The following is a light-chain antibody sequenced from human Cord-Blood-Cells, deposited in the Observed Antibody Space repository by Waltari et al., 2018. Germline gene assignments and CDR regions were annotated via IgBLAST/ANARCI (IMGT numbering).Light chain of an antibody. CDR1: SSDVGGYNY. CDR3: SSYTSSSTYVA. J-gene: IGLJ2*01. V-gene: IGLV2-14*01. Sequence: QSALTQPASVSGSPGQSITISCTGTSSDVGGYNYVSWYQQHPGKAPKLMIYDVSNRPSGVSNRFSGSKSGNTASLTISGLQAEDEADHYCSSYTSSSTYVAFGGGTKLTVL. CDR2: DVS.